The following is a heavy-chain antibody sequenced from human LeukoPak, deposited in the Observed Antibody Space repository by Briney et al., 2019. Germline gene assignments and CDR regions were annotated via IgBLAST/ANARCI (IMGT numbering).Heavy chain of an antibody. CDR1: GGSISSGSYY. J-gene: IGHJ6*04. Sequence: PSETLSLTCTVSGGSISSGSYYWSWIRQPAGKGLEWIGRIYTSGSTNYNPSLKSRVTISVDTSKNQFSLKLSSVTAADTAVYYCAQTYYDFWSGPNRMDVWGKGTTVTDSS. CDR3: AQTYYDFWSGPNRMDV. CDR2: IYTSGST. V-gene: IGHV4-61*02. D-gene: IGHD3-3*01.